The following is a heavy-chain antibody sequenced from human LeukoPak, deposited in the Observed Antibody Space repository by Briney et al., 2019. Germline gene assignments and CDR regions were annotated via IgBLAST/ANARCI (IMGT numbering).Heavy chain of an antibody. CDR2: ISSSSSTI. J-gene: IGHJ3*02. CDR3: AEVRSSVFDI. V-gene: IGHV3-48*02. Sequence: GGSLRLSCAASGFTFSSYSMNWVRQAPGKGLEWVSYISSSSSTIYYADSVKGRFTVSRDNAKNSLYLQMNSLRDEDTAVYYCAEVRSSVFDIRGQGTMVTVSS. CDR1: GFTFSSYS. D-gene: IGHD5/OR15-5a*01.